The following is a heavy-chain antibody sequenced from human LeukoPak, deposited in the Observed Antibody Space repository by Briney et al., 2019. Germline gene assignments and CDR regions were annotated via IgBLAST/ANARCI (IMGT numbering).Heavy chain of an antibody. CDR1: GFTFSSYT. Sequence: GGSLRLSCAASGFTFSSYTMTWVRHAPEKGLEWVSAISNSGGSTYYADSVKGRFTICRDNSKKTLYLQMNSLRAEDTVIYYCARRDYGDFFWGQGTLVTVSS. CDR2: ISNSGGST. CDR3: ARRDYGDFF. V-gene: IGHV3-23*01. J-gene: IGHJ4*02. D-gene: IGHD4-17*01.